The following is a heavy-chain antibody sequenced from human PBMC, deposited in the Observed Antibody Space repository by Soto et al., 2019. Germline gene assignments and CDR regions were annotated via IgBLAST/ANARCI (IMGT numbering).Heavy chain of an antibody. J-gene: IGHJ6*03. CDR2: INPSGGST. CDR3: ARGGEVYYSYYYMDV. Sequence: ASVKVSCKASGYTFTSYYMHWVRQAPGQGLEWMGIINPSGGSTSYAQKFQGRVTMTRDTSTSTVYMELSSLRSEDTAVYYCARGGEVYYSYYYMDVWGKGTTVTVSS. V-gene: IGHV1-46*03. CDR1: GYTFTSYY.